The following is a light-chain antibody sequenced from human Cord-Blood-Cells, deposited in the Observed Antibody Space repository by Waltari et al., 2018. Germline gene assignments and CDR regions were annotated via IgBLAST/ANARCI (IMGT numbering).Light chain of an antibody. CDR3: SSYTSSSTLV. CDR2: DVS. Sequence: QSALTQPASVSGSPGQSITISCTGTSSDVGGYNYVSWYQPHPGKAPKIMIYDVSNRPSGVSNRVSGSKSGNAASLTISGIQAEDEADYYCSSYTSSSTLVFGTGTKVTVL. V-gene: IGLV2-14*03. J-gene: IGLJ1*01. CDR1: SSDVGGYNY.